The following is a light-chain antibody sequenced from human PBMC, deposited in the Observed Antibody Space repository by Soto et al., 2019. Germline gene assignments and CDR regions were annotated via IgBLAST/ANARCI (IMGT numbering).Light chain of an antibody. Sequence: DIQMTQSPSSLSASKGDRVTITCRASQGIASYLAWYQQKPGQAPKLLIYGASTLQSGVPSRFSGRGSGTDFTPSISRVHPEDVATYYCQNYNTAPLTFGGGTTVEI. CDR1: QGIASY. J-gene: IGKJ4*01. CDR2: GAS. V-gene: IGKV1-27*01. CDR3: QNYNTAPLT.